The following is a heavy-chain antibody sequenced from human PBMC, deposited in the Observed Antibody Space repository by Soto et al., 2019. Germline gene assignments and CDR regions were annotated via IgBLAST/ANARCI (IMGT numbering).Heavy chain of an antibody. CDR2: ISPSSSFL. V-gene: IGHV3-21*06. CDR3: ARVGTDYGSGSPYYSDY. Sequence: EVQLVESGRGLVKPGGSLRLSCAASGFSFRSYYLNWVRQAPGRGLEWVSSISPSSSFLSYADSVKGRFTISRDNAKSSVHLQMNSLRAEDTAVYFCARVGTDYGSGSPYYSDYWGQGTLVTVSS. J-gene: IGHJ4*02. D-gene: IGHD3-10*01. CDR1: GFSFRSYY.